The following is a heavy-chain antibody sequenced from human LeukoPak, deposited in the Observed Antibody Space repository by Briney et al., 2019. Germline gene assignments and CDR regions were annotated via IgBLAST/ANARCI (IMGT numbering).Heavy chain of an antibody. J-gene: IGHJ6*04. V-gene: IGHV3-48*03. CDR1: GFTFSSYE. Sequence: PGGSLRLSCAASGFTFSSYEMNWVRQAPGKGLEWVSYIRSSGSTIYYADSVKGRFTISRDNAKNSLYLQMNSLRAEDTAVYYCMGAGRITMVRGVMNGMDVWGKGTTVTVSS. D-gene: IGHD3-10*01. CDR3: MGAGRITMVRGVMNGMDV. CDR2: IRSSGSTI.